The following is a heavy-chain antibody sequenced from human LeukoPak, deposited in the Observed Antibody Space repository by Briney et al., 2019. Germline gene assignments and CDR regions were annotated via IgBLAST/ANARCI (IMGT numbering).Heavy chain of an antibody. V-gene: IGHV3-23*01. D-gene: IGHD2/OR15-2a*01. CDR2: ISGNGGAT. CDR3: AKDPPSSGTTFDY. CDR1: GFTFSSYA. J-gene: IGHJ4*02. Sequence: GGSLRLSCAASGFTFSSYAMSWVRQAPGMGLEWVSTISGNGGATYYADSVKGRFTISRDNSKNTLYLQMNSLRAEDTAVYYCAKDPPSSGTTFDYWGQGTLVTVSS.